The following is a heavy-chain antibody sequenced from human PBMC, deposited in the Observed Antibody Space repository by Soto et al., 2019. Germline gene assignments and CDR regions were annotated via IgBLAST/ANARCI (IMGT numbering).Heavy chain of an antibody. D-gene: IGHD6-13*01. J-gene: IGHJ4*02. CDR3: ARKDEAAASFDY. V-gene: IGHV1-3*01. Sequence: QVQLVQSGAEVKKPGASVKVSCKASGYTFTSYAMHWVRQAPGQRLEWMGWINAGNGNTKYSQKFQGRVTITRDTSASTAYMELSSLRSEDTAVYYCARKDEAAASFDYWGQGTLVTVSS. CDR1: GYTFTSYA. CDR2: INAGNGNT.